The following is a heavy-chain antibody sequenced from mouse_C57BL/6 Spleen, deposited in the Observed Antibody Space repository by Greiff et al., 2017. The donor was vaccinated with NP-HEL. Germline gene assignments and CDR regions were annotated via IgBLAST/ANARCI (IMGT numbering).Heavy chain of an antibody. Sequence: QVQLQQPGAELVMPGASVKLSCKASGYTFTSYWMHWVKQRPGQGLEWIGEIDPSDSYTNYNQKFQGKSTLTVDKSSSTAYMQLSSLTSEDSAVYYCARSLGEGLRRYFEVWGTGTTVTVSS. V-gene: IGHV1-69*01. J-gene: IGHJ1*03. D-gene: IGHD2-2*01. CDR3: ARSLGEGLRRYFEV. CDR2: IDPSDSYT. CDR1: GYTFTSYW.